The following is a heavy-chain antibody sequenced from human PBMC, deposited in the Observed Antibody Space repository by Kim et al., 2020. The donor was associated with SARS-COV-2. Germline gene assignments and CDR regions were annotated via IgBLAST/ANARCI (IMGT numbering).Heavy chain of an antibody. J-gene: IGHJ4*02. D-gene: IGHD3-10*01. V-gene: IGHV3-9*01. CDR1: GFKFDDYA. CDR2: IRWDSGSL. CDR3: AKAGYSYGSGPDY. Sequence: GGSLRLSCAASGFKFDDYAMHWVRLTPGKGLEWVSGIRWDSGSLGYADSVKGRFTISRDNAKNSLYLQMNSLRPEDTALYYCAKAGYSYGSGPDYWGQGTLVTVSS.